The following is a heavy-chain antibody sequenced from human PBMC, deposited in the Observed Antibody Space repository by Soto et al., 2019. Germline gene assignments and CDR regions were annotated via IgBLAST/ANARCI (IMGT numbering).Heavy chain of an antibody. CDR2: IYSSGDT. CDR1: GFSVSDNY. J-gene: IGHJ5*02. CDR3: ARDPGYGRGVSVDH. V-gene: IGHV3-66*01. Sequence: EVQLVESGGGLVQPGGSLRLSCAASGFSVSDNYMSWVRQAPGKGLEWSSVIYSSGDTYYADSVKGRLTIARDNSRNTLYLQINDLRVEDTAIYYCARDPGYGRGVSVDHWGQGIPVTVSS. D-gene: IGHD2-8*01.